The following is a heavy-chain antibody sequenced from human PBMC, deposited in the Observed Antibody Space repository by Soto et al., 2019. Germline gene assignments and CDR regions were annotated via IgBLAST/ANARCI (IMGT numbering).Heavy chain of an antibody. CDR2: IYYSGST. Sequence: SETLSLTCTVSGCSISSSSYYWGWIRQPPGKGLEWIGSIYYSGSTYYNPSLKSRVTIFVDASKKQFSLKLSSVTAADTAMYYCARQGSNFWSGYYLDYWGPGILVTVSS. CDR3: ARQGSNFWSGYYLDY. D-gene: IGHD3-3*01. CDR1: GCSISSSSYY. V-gene: IGHV4-39*01. J-gene: IGHJ4*02.